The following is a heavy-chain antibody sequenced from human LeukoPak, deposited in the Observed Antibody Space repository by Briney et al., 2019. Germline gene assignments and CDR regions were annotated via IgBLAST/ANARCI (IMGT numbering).Heavy chain of an antibody. J-gene: IGHJ4*02. CDR3: AKGGKWDVTPFDY. CDR2: ISGGGGST. D-gene: IGHD1-26*01. V-gene: IGHV3-23*01. CDR1: GFTVSDNY. Sequence: GGSLRLSCVVSGFTVSDNYMSWVRQAPGKGLEWVSTISGGGGSTYYADSVKGRFTISRDNSKNTLYLQVNSLRAEDTAVYYCAKGGKWDVTPFDYWGQGALVTVSS.